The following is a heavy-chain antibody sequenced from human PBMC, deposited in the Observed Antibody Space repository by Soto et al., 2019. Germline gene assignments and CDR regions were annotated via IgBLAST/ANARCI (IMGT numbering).Heavy chain of an antibody. Sequence: EVQLVESGGGLVQPGGSLRLSCAASGFTFSSYSMNWVRQAPGKGLEWVSYISSSSSTIYYADSVKGRFTISRDNAKNSLYLQMNSRRDEDTAVYYCARDGEADPTFGGVIVTENWFDPWGQGTLVTVSS. D-gene: IGHD3-16*02. CDR3: ARDGEADPTFGGVIVTENWFDP. J-gene: IGHJ5*02. CDR2: ISSSSSTI. V-gene: IGHV3-48*02. CDR1: GFTFSSYS.